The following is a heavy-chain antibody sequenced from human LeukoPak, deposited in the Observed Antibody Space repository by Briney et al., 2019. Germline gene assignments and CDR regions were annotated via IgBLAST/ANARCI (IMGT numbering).Heavy chain of an antibody. CDR1: GFTYLGYG. V-gene: IGHV3-33*08. J-gene: IGHJ5*02. D-gene: IGHD3/OR15-3a*01. CDR3: ARGSFFSTARWFDP. CDR2: ISVDGSDK. Sequence: GRYLRLSFACSGFTYLGYGMHSVRPARAKGLAWVAVISVDGSDKYYADSVKGRFTISRDNSNNTLYLQMNSLRVEDTAMYYCARGSFFSTARWFDPWGQGALVTVSS.